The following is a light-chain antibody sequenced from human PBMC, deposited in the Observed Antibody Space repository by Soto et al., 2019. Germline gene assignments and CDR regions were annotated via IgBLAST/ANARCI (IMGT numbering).Light chain of an antibody. J-gene: IGKJ1*01. V-gene: IGKV3-15*01. CDR1: QNIYSN. CDR2: RAS. Sequence: EIVMTQSPATLSLSPGERATLSCRASQNIYSNVAWYQQRPGQAPRLLIYRASTRATGIPARFSGSGSGTEFTPTISMQQSEDFTVYSCLQGHNLWAFGQGTKLDIK. CDR3: LQGHNLWA.